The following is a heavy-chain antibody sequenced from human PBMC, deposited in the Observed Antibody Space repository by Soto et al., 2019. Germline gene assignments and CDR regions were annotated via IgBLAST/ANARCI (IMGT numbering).Heavy chain of an antibody. CDR3: AKGIAARLDAFDI. Sequence: GGSLRLSCAASGLTFSSYAMSWVLQAPGKGLEWVSAISGSGGSTYYADSVKGRFTISRDNSKNTLYLQTNSLRAEDTAVYYCAKGIAARLDAFDIWGQGTMVTVSS. CDR1: GLTFSSYA. V-gene: IGHV3-23*01. D-gene: IGHD6-6*01. CDR2: ISGSGGST. J-gene: IGHJ3*02.